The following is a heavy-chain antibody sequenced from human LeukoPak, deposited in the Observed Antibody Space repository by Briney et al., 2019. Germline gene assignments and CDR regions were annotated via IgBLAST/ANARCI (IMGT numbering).Heavy chain of an antibody. V-gene: IGHV4-39*01. D-gene: IGHD2-8*01. CDR3: ARQMVYANFRYDP. CDR2: IYYSGST. J-gene: IGHJ5*02. CDR1: GGSISSSSYY. Sequence: PSETLSLTCTVSGGSISSSSYYWGWIRQPPGKGLEWIGSIYYSGSTYYNPSLKSRVTISVDTSKNQFSLKLSSVTAADTAVYYCARQMVYANFRYDPWGQGTLVTVSS.